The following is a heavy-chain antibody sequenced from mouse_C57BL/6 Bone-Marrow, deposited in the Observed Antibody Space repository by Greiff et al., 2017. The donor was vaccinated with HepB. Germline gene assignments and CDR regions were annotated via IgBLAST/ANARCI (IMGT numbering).Heavy chain of an antibody. D-gene: IGHD2-1*01. V-gene: IGHV14-2*01. CDR1: GFNIKDYY. CDR2: IDPEDGET. CDR3: ARWAPIYFHYFDY. Sequence: EVKVVESGAELVKPGASVKLSCTASGFNIKDYYMHWVKQRTEQGLEWIGRIDPEDGETKYAPKFQGKATITADTSSNTAYLQLSSLTSEDTAVYYCARWAPIYFHYFDYWGQGTTLTVSS. J-gene: IGHJ2*01.